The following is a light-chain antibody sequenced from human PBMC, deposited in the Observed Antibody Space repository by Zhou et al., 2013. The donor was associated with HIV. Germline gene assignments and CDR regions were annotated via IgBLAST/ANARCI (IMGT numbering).Light chain of an antibody. CDR1: QDTSGY. V-gene: IGKV1-9*01. CDR3: QDIKSL. J-gene: IGKJ5*01. CDR2: SAS. Sequence: DIRLTQSPSFLSASVGDTVTITCRASQDTSGYLAWYQQKSGRPPKLLLYSASILQRGVPLRFSGGRSGTEFTLTITKLQPDDFGIYYCQDIKSLFGQGTRLDIK.